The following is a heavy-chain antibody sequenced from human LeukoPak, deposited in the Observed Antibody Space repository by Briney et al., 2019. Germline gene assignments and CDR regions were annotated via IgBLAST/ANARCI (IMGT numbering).Heavy chain of an antibody. CDR2: IYYSGST. CDR1: GGCVSSGSYY. CDR3: ARESRGFDP. Sequence: PSETLSLTCTVSGGCVSSGSYYWSWIRQPPGKGLEWIGYIYYSGSTNYNPSLKSRVTISVDTSKNQFSLKLSSVTAADTAVYYCARESRGFDPWGQGTLVTVSS. J-gene: IGHJ5*02. V-gene: IGHV4-61*01.